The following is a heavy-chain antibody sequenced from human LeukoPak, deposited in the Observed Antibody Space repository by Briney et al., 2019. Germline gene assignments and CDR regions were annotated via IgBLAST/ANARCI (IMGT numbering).Heavy chain of an antibody. CDR3: AKGVRSNYDFWSGYTDY. CDR2: IKHDEREE. CDR1: GFTFSDSW. J-gene: IGHJ4*02. D-gene: IGHD3-3*01. V-gene: IGHV3-7*03. Sequence: GGSLRLSCVASGFTFSDSWMTWVRQAPGKGLEWVASIKHDEREEYYADSVKGRFTISRDNSKNTLYLQMNSLRAEDTAVYYCAKGVRSNYDFWSGYTDYWGQGTLVTVSS.